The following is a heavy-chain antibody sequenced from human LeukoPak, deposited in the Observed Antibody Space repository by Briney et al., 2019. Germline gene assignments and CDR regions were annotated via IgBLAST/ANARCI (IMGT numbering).Heavy chain of an antibody. D-gene: IGHD3-9*01. J-gene: IGHJ3*02. V-gene: IGHV4-39*01. CDR3: ARLPAVLRYFDWLSGAFDI. CDR2: VYYSGST. Sequence: SETLSLTCIVSGGSISSTRYYWGWIRQPPGKGLEWIGSVYYSGSTYYHPSLKSRVTISVDTSKNQFSLKLSSVTAADTAVYYCARLPAVLRYFDWLSGAFDIWGQGTMVTVSS. CDR1: GGSISSTRYY.